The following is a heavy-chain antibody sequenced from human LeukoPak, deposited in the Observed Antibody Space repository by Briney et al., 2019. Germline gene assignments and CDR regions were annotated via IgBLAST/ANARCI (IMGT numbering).Heavy chain of an antibody. Sequence: GGSLRLSCAASGFTVSSNYMSWVRQAPGKGLEWVSVIYSGGSTYYADSVKGRFTISRDNSKNTLYLQMNSLRAEDTAVYYCARLYGGYGDYYFDYWGQGTLVTVSS. CDR2: IYSGGST. J-gene: IGHJ4*02. CDR1: GFTVSSNY. V-gene: IGHV3-53*01. D-gene: IGHD4-17*01. CDR3: ARLYGGYGDYYFDY.